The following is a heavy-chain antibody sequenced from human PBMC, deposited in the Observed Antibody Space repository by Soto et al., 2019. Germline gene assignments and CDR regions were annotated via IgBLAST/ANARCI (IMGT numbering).Heavy chain of an antibody. J-gene: IGHJ6*02. CDR2: MNPNSGNT. V-gene: IGHV1-8*01. CDR3: AREGVRGMDV. Sequence: QVQLVQSGAEVKKPGASVKVSCKASGYTFTSYDINWVRQATGQGLEWMGWMNPNSGNTGYAQKCXXRVTMTGNTSISTAYLELSSLRSEDTAVYYGAREGVRGMDVWGQGTTVTVSS. CDR1: GYTFTSYD. D-gene: IGHD3-16*01.